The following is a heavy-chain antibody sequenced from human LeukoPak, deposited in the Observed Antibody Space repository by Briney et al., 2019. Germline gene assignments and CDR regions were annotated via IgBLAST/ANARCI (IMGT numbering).Heavy chain of an antibody. D-gene: IGHD2-15*01. Sequence: GGSLRLSCAASGFTFSSYEMNWVRQAPGKGLEWVSYISSSGSTIYYADSVKGRFTISRDNAKNSLYLQMNSLRAEDTAVYYCARGQRVAAYFDYWGQGTLVPVSS. CDR1: GFTFSSYE. J-gene: IGHJ4*02. V-gene: IGHV3-48*03. CDR2: ISSSGSTI. CDR3: ARGQRVAAYFDY.